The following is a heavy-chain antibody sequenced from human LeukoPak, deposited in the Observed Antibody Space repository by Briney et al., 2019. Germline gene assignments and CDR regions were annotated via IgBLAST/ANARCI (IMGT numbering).Heavy chain of an antibody. CDR2: IYHSGST. V-gene: IGHV4-34*01. Sequence: SETLSLTCAVYGGSFSGYYWSWIRQPPGKGLEWIGSIYHSGSTYYNPSLKSRVTISVDTSKNQFSLKLSSVTAADTAVYYCARERPSVVVVAATCFDYWGQGTLVTVSS. J-gene: IGHJ4*02. D-gene: IGHD2-15*01. CDR3: ARERPSVVVVAATCFDY. CDR1: GGSFSGYY.